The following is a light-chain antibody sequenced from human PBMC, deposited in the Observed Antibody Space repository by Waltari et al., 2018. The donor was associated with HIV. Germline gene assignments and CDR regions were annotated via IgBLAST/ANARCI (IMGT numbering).Light chain of an antibody. J-gene: IGKJ3*01. CDR3: QQSFSGFS. CDR2: ATS. CDR1: HNISGF. V-gene: IGKV1-39*01. Sequence: FQLTQSQSSLPAYFADNVTITCRPSHNISGFLNWYQQKPGKAPKLLVFATSSLQSGVPSRFKGSASGMDFSLTINSLHPEDFATYYCQQSFSGFSFGPGTSVD.